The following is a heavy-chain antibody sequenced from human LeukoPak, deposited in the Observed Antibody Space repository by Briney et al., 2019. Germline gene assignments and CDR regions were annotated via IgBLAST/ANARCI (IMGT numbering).Heavy chain of an antibody. CDR3: ARASRVGQQLYGMDV. CDR1: GFTFSSYE. J-gene: IGHJ6*02. Sequence: GGSLRLSCAAPGFTFSSYEMNWVRQAPGKGLEWVSYISSSGSTIYYADSVKGRFTISRDNAKNSLYLQMNSLRAEDTAVYYCARASRVGQQLYGMDVWGQGTTVTVSS. CDR2: ISSSGSTI. D-gene: IGHD6-13*01. V-gene: IGHV3-48*03.